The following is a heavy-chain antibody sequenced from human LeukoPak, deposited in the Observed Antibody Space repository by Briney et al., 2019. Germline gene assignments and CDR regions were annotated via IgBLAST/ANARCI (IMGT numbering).Heavy chain of an antibody. J-gene: IGHJ4*02. D-gene: IGHD3-22*01. CDR2: INSDGSST. Sequence: GGSLRLSCAASGFTFSSYWMHWVRQAPGKGLVWVSRINSDGSSTSYADSVKGRFTISRDNAKNSLYLQMNSLRVEDTAVYYCARHYYHGSGHGGYWGQGTLVTVSS. CDR3: ARHYYHGSGHGGY. CDR1: GFTFSSYW. V-gene: IGHV3-74*01.